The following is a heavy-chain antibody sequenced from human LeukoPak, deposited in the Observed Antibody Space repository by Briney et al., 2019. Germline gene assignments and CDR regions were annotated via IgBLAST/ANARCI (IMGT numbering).Heavy chain of an antibody. D-gene: IGHD2-2*01. CDR3: ARSPSLEYCSSTSCYLGY. V-gene: IGHV1-69*01. CDR1: GGTFSSYA. J-gene: IGHJ4*02. CDR2: IIPIFGTA. Sequence: ASVKVSCKASGGTFSSYAISWVRQAPGQGLEWMGGIIPIFGTANYAQKFRGRVTITADESTSTAYMELSSLRSEDTAVYYCARSPSLEYCSSTSCYLGYWGQGTLVTVSS.